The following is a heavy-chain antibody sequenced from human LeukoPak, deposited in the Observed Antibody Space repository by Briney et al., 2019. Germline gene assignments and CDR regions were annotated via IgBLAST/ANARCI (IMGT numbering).Heavy chain of an antibody. CDR3: AEDISSYYYYGMDV. CDR1: GFTFDDYA. J-gene: IGHJ6*02. V-gene: IGHV3-9*01. Sequence: GGSLRLSCAASGFTFDDYAMHWVRQAPGKGLEWVSGISWNSGSIGYADSVKGRFTISRDNAKNSLYLQMNSLRAEDTALYYCAEDISSYYYYGMDVWGQGTTVTVSS. CDR2: ISWNSGSI. D-gene: IGHD3-10*01.